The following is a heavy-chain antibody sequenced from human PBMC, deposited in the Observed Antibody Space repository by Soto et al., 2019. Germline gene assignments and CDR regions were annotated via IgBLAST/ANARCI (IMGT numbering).Heavy chain of an antibody. Sequence: PGGSLRLSCAASGFTFSSYWMHWVRQAPGKGLMWVSRISSDGTDVLYADSVKGRFTISRDNAKNTFYLQMNTLTAEDTAVYLCGRDKKVHGPSTVDSWGQGTLVTVSS. J-gene: IGHJ4*02. CDR1: GFTFSSYW. V-gene: IGHV3-74*01. D-gene: IGHD2-8*01. CDR2: ISSDGTDV. CDR3: GRDKKVHGPSTVDS.